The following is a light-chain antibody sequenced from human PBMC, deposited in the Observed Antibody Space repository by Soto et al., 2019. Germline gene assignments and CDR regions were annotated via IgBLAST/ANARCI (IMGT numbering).Light chain of an antibody. CDR3: QQYNNWPWT. CDR2: GAA. CDR1: QSISGT. V-gene: IGKV3-15*01. J-gene: IGKJ1*01. Sequence: EIVMTQSPATLSVSPGGRATLSCRASQSISGTLACYEQKPGQVPRLLIYGAATRATSFPARFSGSGSGTDFTLTSSSRQSEDFTVYYCQQYNNWPWTFGQGNKVEIK.